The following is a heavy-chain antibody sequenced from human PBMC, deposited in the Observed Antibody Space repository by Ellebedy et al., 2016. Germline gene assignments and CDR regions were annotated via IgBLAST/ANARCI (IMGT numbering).Heavy chain of an antibody. CDR3: AKGNAVPGPEPLDF. Sequence: GESLKISCAASGFTVSGNYMSWVRQAPGKGLEWVSTLYSGGTILYADSVKGRFTISRDNSKSTLYLQMNSLTVEDTAVYYCAKGNAVPGPEPLDFWGQGTLVTVSS. J-gene: IGHJ4*02. CDR1: GFTVSGNY. D-gene: IGHD6-19*01. V-gene: IGHV3-66*01. CDR2: LYSGGTI.